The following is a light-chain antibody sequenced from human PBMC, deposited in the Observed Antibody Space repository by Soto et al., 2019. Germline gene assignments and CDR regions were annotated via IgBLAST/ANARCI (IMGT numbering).Light chain of an antibody. Sequence: TCRASQSISRWLAWYQQKPGKAPKLLIYAASGLQSGVPSRFSGSGSGTDITLVCSIRLPEDFASYYLRQLDSFPLAFGGGTKVDIK. CDR3: RQLDSFPLA. CDR1: QSISRW. V-gene: IGKV1-9*01. J-gene: IGKJ4*01. CDR2: AAS.